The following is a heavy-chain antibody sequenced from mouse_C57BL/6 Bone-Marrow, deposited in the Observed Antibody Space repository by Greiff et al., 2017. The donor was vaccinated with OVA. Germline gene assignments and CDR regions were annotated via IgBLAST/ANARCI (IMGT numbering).Heavy chain of an antibody. CDR1: GFTFSDYY. V-gene: IGHV5-12*01. Sequence: DVKLVESGGGLVQPGGSLKLSCAASGFTFSDYYMYWVRQTPEKRLEWVAYISNGGGSTYYPDTVKGRFTISRDNAKNTLYLQMSRLKSEDTAMYYCARRGYYGSSYYFDYWGQGTTLTVSS. CDR2: ISNGGGST. D-gene: IGHD1-1*01. J-gene: IGHJ2*01. CDR3: ARRGYYGSSYYFDY.